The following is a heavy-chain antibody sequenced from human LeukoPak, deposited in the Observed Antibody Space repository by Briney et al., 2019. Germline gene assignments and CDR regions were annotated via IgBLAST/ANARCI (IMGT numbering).Heavy chain of an antibody. Sequence: GGSLRLSCAASGFTFRSYWMSWVRQAPGKGLEWVANIKQDGSEKYYVDSVKGRFTISRDNAKNSLYLQINSLRAEDTAVYYCARNPYFDYWGRGTLVTVSS. CDR1: GFTFRSYW. CDR3: ARNPYFDY. V-gene: IGHV3-7*01. CDR2: IKQDGSEK. J-gene: IGHJ4*02.